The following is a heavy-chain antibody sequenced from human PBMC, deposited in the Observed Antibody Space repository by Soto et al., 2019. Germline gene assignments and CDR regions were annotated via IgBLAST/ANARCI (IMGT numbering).Heavy chain of an antibody. J-gene: IGHJ1*01. CDR2: ISYDGSSK. CDR1: GFTFSNYG. V-gene: IGHV3-30-3*01. D-gene: IGHD4-17*01. CDR3: ARGGYGDSHAEYFQH. Sequence: QVQLVESGGGVVQPGRSLRLSCAASGFTFSNYGMHWVRQAPGKGLEWGALISYDGSSKDYADSVKGRFTISRDNSKSTLFLQRNSLRVEDTAVYYCARGGYGDSHAEYFQHWGQGTLVTVSS.